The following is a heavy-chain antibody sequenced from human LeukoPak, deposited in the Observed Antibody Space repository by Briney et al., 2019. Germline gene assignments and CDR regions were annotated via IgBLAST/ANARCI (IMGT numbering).Heavy chain of an antibody. CDR1: GFTFSNDA. V-gene: IGHV3-30*18. CDR2: ISYDGTKK. J-gene: IGHJ4*02. CDR3: AKDLSTTWSFDY. D-gene: IGHD2/OR15-2a*01. Sequence: GGSLRLSCAASGFTFSNDAMHWVRQTPGKGLEWVAFISYDGTKKLYADSVRGRFTVSRDDSKNTLYLQMSRLRADGTAIFYCAKDLSTTWSFDYWGQGTLVTVSS.